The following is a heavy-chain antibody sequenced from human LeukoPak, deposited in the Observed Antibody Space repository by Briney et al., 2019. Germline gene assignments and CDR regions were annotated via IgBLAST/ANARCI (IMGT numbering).Heavy chain of an antibody. CDR3: ARLVTRDLTGYLRTDYFDY. Sequence: GGSLRLSCAASGFTFSSYWMSWVRQAPGKGLEWVANIKQDGSEKYYVDSVKGRFTISRDNAKNSLYLQMNSPRAEDTAVYYCARLVTRDLTGYLRTDYFDYWGQGTLVTVSS. CDR2: IKQDGSEK. J-gene: IGHJ4*02. V-gene: IGHV3-7*01. D-gene: IGHD3-9*01. CDR1: GFTFSSYW.